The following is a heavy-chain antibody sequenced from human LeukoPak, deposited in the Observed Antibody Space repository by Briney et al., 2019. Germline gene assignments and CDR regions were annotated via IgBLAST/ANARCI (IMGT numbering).Heavy chain of an antibody. CDR3: ARVSIGDIVVVPAAQAYYYYYTDV. D-gene: IGHD2-2*01. V-gene: IGHV1-69*05. CDR2: IIPIFGTA. CDR1: EITFSSYA. Sequence: ASLKLLCNAFEITFSSYANSWVRHAPGQGLKWMGGIIPIFGTANYAQKFQGRVTITTDESTSTAYMELSSLRSEDTAVYYCARVSIGDIVVVPAAQAYYYYYTDVWGKGTTVTVSS. J-gene: IGHJ6*03.